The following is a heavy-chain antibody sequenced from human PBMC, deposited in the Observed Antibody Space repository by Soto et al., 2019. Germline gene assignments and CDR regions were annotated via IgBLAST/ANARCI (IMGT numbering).Heavy chain of an antibody. Sequence: GGSLRLSGAASGFTFSSYAMSWVRQAPGKGREGVSAISGSGGSTYYADSVKGRFTISRANSKNTLYLQMNSLRAEDSAVYYCAKAPRALFDAFDIWGQGTLVTVSS. CDR2: ISGSGGST. CDR1: GFTFSSYA. V-gene: IGHV3-23*01. J-gene: IGHJ3*02. CDR3: AKAPRALFDAFDI.